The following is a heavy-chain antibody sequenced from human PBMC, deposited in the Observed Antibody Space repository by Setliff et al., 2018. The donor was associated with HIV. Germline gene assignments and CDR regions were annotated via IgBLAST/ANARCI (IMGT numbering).Heavy chain of an antibody. CDR3: ARDQGGDFWGGYIQQSHYFYMDV. CDR2: INPNRGGT. J-gene: IGHJ6*03. D-gene: IGHD3-3*01. Sequence: ASVKVSCKASGYTFTGYYVQWVRQAPGQGLEWMGWINPNRGGTNYAQKFQGRVTMTRDTSIDTAYMELSRLRSEDTAVYYCARDQGGDFWGGYIQQSHYFYMDVWGKGTTVTVSS. V-gene: IGHV1-2*02. CDR1: GYTFTGYY.